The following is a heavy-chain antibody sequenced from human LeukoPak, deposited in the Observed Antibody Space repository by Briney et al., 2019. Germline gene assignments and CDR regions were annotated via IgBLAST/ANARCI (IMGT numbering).Heavy chain of an antibody. CDR2: IYYTGSV. D-gene: IGHD3-10*01. CDR1: GAPISTGGFY. J-gene: IGHJ6*02. CDR3: ARDHSYYFGSQTSTLDV. V-gene: IGHV4-31*03. Sequence: SETLSLTCTISGAPISTGGFYWTWIRQPPGEGLEWIGYIYYTGSVDYSASLKSRLTISLDTSKNRFSLKLNSVTAADTAVYYCARDHSYYFGSQTSTLDVWGQGTAVTVSS.